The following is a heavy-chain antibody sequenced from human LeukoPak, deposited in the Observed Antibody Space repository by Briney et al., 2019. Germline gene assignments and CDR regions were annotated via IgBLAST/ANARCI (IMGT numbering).Heavy chain of an antibody. CDR1: GYTFTSYG. CDR2: ISIYNGNR. CDR3: ARDWSGYCSGGSCPYYFDF. V-gene: IGHV1-18*04. D-gene: IGHD2-15*01. J-gene: IGHJ4*02. Sequence: GASVKVSCKASGYTFTSYGISWVRQAPGQGLEWLGWISIYNGNRNYPQKFQGRVTLTTDTSTSTAYMELRSLTPDDTAVYYCARDWSGYCSGGSCPYYFDFWGQGTLVTVSS.